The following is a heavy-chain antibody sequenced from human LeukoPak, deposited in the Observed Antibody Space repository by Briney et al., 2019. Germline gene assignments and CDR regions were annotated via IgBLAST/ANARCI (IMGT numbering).Heavy chain of an antibody. V-gene: IGHV3-23*01. CDR1: GFIFSTYA. J-gene: IGHJ4*02. Sequence: AGGSLSFSFATSGFIFSTYALSWVRRAQGKGLDWASSISGSGGSTYHADSVKGRFTISRDSSKNTLYLQMNSLRAEDTAIYYCARVIRAAPGKGYFDYWGQGTLVTVSS. CDR3: ARVIRAAPGKGYFDY. D-gene: IGHD6-13*01. CDR2: ISGSGGST.